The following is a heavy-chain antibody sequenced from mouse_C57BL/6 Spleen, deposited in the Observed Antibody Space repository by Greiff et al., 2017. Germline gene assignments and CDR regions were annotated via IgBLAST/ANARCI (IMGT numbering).Heavy chain of an antibody. CDR3: APNYGSSYDWYFDV. Sequence: QVQLQQPGAELVKPGASVKMSCKASGYTFTSYWINWVKQRPGQGLEWIGNIYPGSGSTNYNEKFKSKATLTVDTSSSTAYMQLSSLTAEDSAVYYCAPNYGSSYDWYFDVWGTGTTVTVSS. V-gene: IGHV1-55*01. CDR1: GYTFTSYW. CDR2: IYPGSGST. J-gene: IGHJ1*03. D-gene: IGHD1-1*01.